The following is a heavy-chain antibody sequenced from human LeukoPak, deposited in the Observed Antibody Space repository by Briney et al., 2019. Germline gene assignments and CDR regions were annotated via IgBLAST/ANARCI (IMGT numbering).Heavy chain of an antibody. V-gene: IGHV1-46*01. CDR2: INPSGGST. Sequence: ASVKVSCKASGYTFTSYYMHWVRQAPGQGLEWMRLINPSGGSTSYAQKFQGRVTMTRDTSTSTVYMDLSSLRSEDTAVYYCALPRRYFDWLLSTEVKGYLRNDAFDIWGQGTMVTVSS. CDR1: GYTFTSYY. J-gene: IGHJ3*02. CDR3: ALPRRYFDWLLSTEVKGYLRNDAFDI. D-gene: IGHD3-9*01.